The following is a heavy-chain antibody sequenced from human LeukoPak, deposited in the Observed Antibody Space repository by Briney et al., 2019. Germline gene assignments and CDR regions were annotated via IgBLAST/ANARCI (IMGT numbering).Heavy chain of an antibody. CDR3: ARGGGGYNY. D-gene: IGHD6-19*01. CDR2: ISSSTNYI. V-gene: IGHV3-21*01. J-gene: IGHJ4*02. Sequence: PGGSLRLSCAASGFTFSSYAMNWVRQAPGKGLEWVSYISSSTNYIYYADSVKGRFTISRDNAKNSLYLQMNSLRAEDTAVYYCARGGGGYNYGGKGPLVPVS. CDR1: GFTFSSYA.